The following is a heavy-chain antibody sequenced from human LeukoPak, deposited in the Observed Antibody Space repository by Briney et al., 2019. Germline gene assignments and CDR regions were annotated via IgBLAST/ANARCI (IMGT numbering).Heavy chain of an antibody. V-gene: IGHV3-21*01. D-gene: IGHD6-6*01. CDR1: GFTFSSYS. J-gene: IGHJ4*02. CDR3: ARDLRSSGSSDY. CDR2: ISSSSSYI. Sequence: GGSLRLSCAASGFTFSSYSMNWVRQAPGKGLEGVSSISSSSSYIYYADSLKGRFTTSRDNAKNSLYLQMNTLRAEDTAVYYCARDLRSSGSSDYWGQGTLVTVSS.